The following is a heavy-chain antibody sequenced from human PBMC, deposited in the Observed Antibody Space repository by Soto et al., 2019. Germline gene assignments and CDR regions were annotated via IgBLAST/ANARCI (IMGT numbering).Heavy chain of an antibody. CDR1: RFTFSTYG. CDR3: AKDYGIAFPGLMDV. CDR2: MSHDGSHK. V-gene: IGHV3-30*18. D-gene: IGHD3-16*01. Sequence: GGSLRLSCEASRFTFSTYGMHWVRQAPGKGLEWVAAMSHDGSHKYYADSVKGRFTISRDNSKNSLYLQMNSLRTEDTALYYCAKDYGIAFPGLMDVWGQGTTVTVSS. J-gene: IGHJ6*02.